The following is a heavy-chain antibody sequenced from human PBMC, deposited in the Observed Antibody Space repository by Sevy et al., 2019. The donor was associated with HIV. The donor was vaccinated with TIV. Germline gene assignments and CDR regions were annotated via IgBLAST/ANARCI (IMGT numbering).Heavy chain of an antibody. CDR3: TGDPIGPNFDFDH. J-gene: IGHJ4*02. CDR1: GFTFGDFA. Sequence: GGSLRLSCTASGFTFGDFAMSWFRQAPGEGLEWMSFIRRKGYSGKTEYAPSVRGRFIVSRDDSRNIAYLQMNSLGTEDRAVYYCTGDPIGPNFDFDHWGQGTLVTVSS. CDR2: IRRKGYSGKT. V-gene: IGHV3-49*03. D-gene: IGHD2-8*01.